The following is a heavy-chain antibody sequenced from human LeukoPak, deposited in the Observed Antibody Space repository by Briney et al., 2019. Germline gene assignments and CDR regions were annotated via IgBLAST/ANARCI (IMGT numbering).Heavy chain of an antibody. V-gene: IGHV3-23*01. J-gene: IGHJ4*02. CDR1: GFTFSRCA. Sequence: GGSLRLSCAASGFTFSRCAMGWVRQTPGKGLEWVSAISGSGGSTYYADSVKGRFTISRDNSKNTLYLQMNSLRAEDTAVYYCASGYFWGYYFDYWGQGTLVTVSS. D-gene: IGHD3-16*01. CDR3: ASGYFWGYYFDY. CDR2: ISGSGGST.